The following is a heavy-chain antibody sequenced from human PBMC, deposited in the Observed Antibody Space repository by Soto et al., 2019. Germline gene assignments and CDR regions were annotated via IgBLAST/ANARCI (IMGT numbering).Heavy chain of an antibody. J-gene: IGHJ5*01. CDR2: IYKSTTT. D-gene: IGHD2-15*01. CDR1: GDSISTVDYF. V-gene: IGHV4-30-4*01. CDR3: ARGRYCIHGRCFPNWFDS. Sequence: SETLSLTCSVSGDSISTVDYFWAWIRQPPGQALEYIGYIYKSTTTYYNPSFESRVAISLDTSKSQFSLNVTSVTAADTAVYFCARGRYCIHGRCFPNWFDSWGQGNLVTVSS.